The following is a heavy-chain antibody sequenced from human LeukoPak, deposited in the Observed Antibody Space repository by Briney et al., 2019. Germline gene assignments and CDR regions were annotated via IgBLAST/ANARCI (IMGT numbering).Heavy chain of an antibody. CDR1: GFTFSGSA. Sequence: PGGSLRLSCAASGFTFSGSAMSWVRQAPGKGLEWVANIKQDGSEKYYLDSVKGRLTISRDNAKNSLYLQMNSLRAEDTAMYYCARDAYFALWGRGTLVTVSS. D-gene: IGHD2-21*01. V-gene: IGHV3-7*04. CDR3: ARDAYFAL. J-gene: IGHJ2*01. CDR2: IKQDGSEK.